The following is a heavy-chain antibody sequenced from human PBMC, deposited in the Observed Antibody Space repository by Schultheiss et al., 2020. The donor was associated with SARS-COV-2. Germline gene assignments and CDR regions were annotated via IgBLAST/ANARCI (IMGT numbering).Heavy chain of an antibody. CDR3: AREMMHDAFDI. CDR2: IYTSGST. Sequence: LRLSCTVSGGSISSSSYYWSWIRQPAGKGLEWLGRIYTSGSTNYNPSLKSRVTMSVDTSKNQFSLKLSSVTAADTAVYYCAREMMHDAFDIWGQGTMVTVSS. J-gene: IGHJ3*02. V-gene: IGHV4-61*02. D-gene: IGHD3-16*01. CDR1: GGSISSSSYY.